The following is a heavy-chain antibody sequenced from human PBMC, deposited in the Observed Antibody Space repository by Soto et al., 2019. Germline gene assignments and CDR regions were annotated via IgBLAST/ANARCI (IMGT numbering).Heavy chain of an antibody. CDR1: GFSFSKYA. CDR3: AKDAVYGDGLWLVAD. Sequence: DVQLLESGGGLVQPGGSLRVSCAASGFSFSKYAMIWVRQAPGKGQEWVSGITGSGGTIEYAASVKARFTISRDNSKNTVYLQMNSLRAEDTAMYYCAKDAVYGDGLWLVADWGQGTLVTVS. J-gene: IGHJ4*02. CDR2: ITGSGGTI. D-gene: IGHD2-21*02. V-gene: IGHV3-23*01.